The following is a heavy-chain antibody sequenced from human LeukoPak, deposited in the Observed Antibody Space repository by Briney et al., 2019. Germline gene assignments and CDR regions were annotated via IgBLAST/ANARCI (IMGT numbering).Heavy chain of an antibody. Sequence: AASVKVSCKASGYTFTSYDINWVRQATGQGLEWMGWMNPNSGNTGYAQKFQGRVTMTRNTSISTAYMELSSLRSEDTAVYYCARLGPNYDFWSGYPRYYYYGMDVWGQGTTVTVSS. CDR1: GYTFTSYD. CDR3: ARLGPNYDFWSGYPRYYYYGMDV. J-gene: IGHJ6*02. CDR2: MNPNSGNT. D-gene: IGHD3-3*01. V-gene: IGHV1-8*01.